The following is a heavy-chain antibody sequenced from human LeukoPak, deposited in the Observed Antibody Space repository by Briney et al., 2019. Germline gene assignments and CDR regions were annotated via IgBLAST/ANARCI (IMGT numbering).Heavy chain of an antibody. D-gene: IGHD1-26*01. Sequence: ASVNVSCKASGYTFTGYYMHWVRQAPGQGLEWMGRINPNSGGTNYAQKFQGRVTMTRDTSISTAYMELSRLRSDDTAVYYCAREDETLLRGSFDYWGQGTLVTVSS. CDR3: AREDETLLRGSFDY. J-gene: IGHJ4*02. V-gene: IGHV1-2*06. CDR2: INPNSGGT. CDR1: GYTFTGYY.